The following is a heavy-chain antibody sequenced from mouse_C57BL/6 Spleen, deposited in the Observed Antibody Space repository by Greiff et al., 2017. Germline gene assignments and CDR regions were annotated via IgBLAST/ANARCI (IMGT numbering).Heavy chain of an antibody. CDR3: ARAGVTTRAWCAY. J-gene: IGHJ3*01. V-gene: IGHV1-55*01. CDR1: GYTFTSYW. D-gene: IGHD2-2*01. CDR2: IYPGSGSP. Sequence: QVQLQQPGAELVKPGASVKMSCKASGYTFTSYWITWVKQRPGQGLEWIGDIYPGSGSPNYNEKVKSQATLTVDTSSSTAYMQLSSLTSEDSAVYYGARAGVTTRAWCAYWGQGTLVTVSA.